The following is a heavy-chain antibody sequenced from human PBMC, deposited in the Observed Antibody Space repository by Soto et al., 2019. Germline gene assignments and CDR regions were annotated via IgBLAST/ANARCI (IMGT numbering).Heavy chain of an antibody. Sequence: QVQLVQSGAEVKKPGSSVKVSCKASGGTFSSYAISWVRQAPGQGLEWMGGIIPIVGTANYAQKFKGRVTITADESKSKAYMELSSLRSEDTAVYYCARDLQGQINQQRVPFDPWGQGTLVTVSS. J-gene: IGHJ5*02. CDR2: IIPIVGTA. CDR1: GGTFSSYA. CDR3: ARDLQGQINQQRVPFDP. V-gene: IGHV1-69*01. D-gene: IGHD6-13*01.